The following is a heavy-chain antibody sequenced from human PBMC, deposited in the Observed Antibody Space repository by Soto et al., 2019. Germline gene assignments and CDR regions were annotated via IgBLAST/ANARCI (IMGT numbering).Heavy chain of an antibody. CDR3: ARDSWQWLVRGAFDI. CDR1: GFTFSSYA. J-gene: IGHJ3*02. CDR2: ISDDGSNK. D-gene: IGHD6-19*01. V-gene: IGHV3-30-3*01. Sequence: RLSCAASGFTFSSYAMHWVRQAPGEGLEWVAVISDDGSNKYYADSVKGRFTISRDNSKNTLYLQMNSLRAEDTAVYYCARDSWQWLVRGAFDIWGQGTMVTV.